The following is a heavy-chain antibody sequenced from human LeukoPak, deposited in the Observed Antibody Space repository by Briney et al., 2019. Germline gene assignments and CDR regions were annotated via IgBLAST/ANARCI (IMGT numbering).Heavy chain of an antibody. CDR1: GYTFTSYG. D-gene: IGHD5-12*01. Sequence: ASVKVSCKASGYTFTSYGIIWVRQAPGQGLEWMGWINTDTGNTNYAQKLQGRVTVTTDTSTSTAYIELRSLRSDDTAVYYCARDSGCDYWGQGTLVTVSS. J-gene: IGHJ4*02. CDR2: INTDTGNT. CDR3: ARDSGCDY. V-gene: IGHV1-18*01.